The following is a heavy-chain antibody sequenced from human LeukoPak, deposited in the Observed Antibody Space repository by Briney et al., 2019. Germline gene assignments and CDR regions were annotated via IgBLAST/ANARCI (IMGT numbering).Heavy chain of an antibody. V-gene: IGHV3-9*01. J-gene: IGHJ4*02. Sequence: PGGSLRLSCAASGFTFDDYAMHWVGHAPGKALVWVSGISWYSGSIGYADSVKGRFTISRDNAKNSLYLQMNSLRAEDTALYYCAKGRYYYDSSGYFGGYYFDYWGQGTLVTVSS. D-gene: IGHD3-22*01. CDR3: AKGRYYYDSSGYFGGYYFDY. CDR1: GFTFDDYA. CDR2: ISWYSGSI.